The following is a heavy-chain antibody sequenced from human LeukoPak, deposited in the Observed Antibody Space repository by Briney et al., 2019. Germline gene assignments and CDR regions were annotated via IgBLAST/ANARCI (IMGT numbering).Heavy chain of an antibody. CDR2: ISAYNGNT. CDR3: ARAIDYGGNSAFDI. V-gene: IGHV1-18*01. J-gene: IGHJ3*02. CDR1: GYTVTSYG. Sequence: ASVKVSCKASGYTVTSYGITWVRQAPGQGLEWMGWISAYNGNTNYAQKLQGRVTMTTDTSTSTAYMELRSLRSDDTAVYYCARAIDYGGNSAFDIWGQGTMVTVSS. D-gene: IGHD4-23*01.